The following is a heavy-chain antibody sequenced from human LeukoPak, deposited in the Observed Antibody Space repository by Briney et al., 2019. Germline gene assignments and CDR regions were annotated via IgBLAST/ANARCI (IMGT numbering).Heavy chain of an antibody. V-gene: IGHV3-30*03. Sequence: PGGSLRLSCAASGFTFSDYSMNWVRQAPGKGLEWVAVISYDGTNKYYADSVKGRFTISRDNSKNTLYLQMNSLRPEDTAVYYCASSTLAAAVPFDYWGQGTLVTVSS. J-gene: IGHJ4*02. CDR1: GFTFSDYS. CDR3: ASSTLAAAVPFDY. CDR2: ISYDGTNK. D-gene: IGHD6-13*01.